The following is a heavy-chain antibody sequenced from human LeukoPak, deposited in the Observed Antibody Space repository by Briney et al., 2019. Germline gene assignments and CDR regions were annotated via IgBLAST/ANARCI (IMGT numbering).Heavy chain of an antibody. CDR2: IDSGGTR. J-gene: IGHJ4*02. CDR1: GFTVSTTY. CDR3: ARISR. Sequence: GGSLRLPCAASGFTVSTTYIMWVRQAAGKGLQWVSVIDSGGTRNYADSVKGRFTISRDNSKNMVYLQMNDLRVEDTAMYYCARISRWGQGTLVTVSS. V-gene: IGHV3-53*01.